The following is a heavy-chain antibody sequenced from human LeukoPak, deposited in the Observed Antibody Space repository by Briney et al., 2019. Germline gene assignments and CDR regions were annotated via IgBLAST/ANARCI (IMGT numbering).Heavy chain of an antibody. CDR3: AREYGSGRRWFDP. D-gene: IGHD3-10*01. CDR2: IYSGGST. J-gene: IGHJ5*02. CDR1: GFTVSSNY. Sequence: GGSLRLSCAASGFTVSSNYMSWVRQAPGKGLEWVSVIYSGGSTYYADSVKGRFTISRDNSKNTLYLQMNSLRAEDTAVYYCAREYGSGRRWFDPWGQGTLVTVSS. V-gene: IGHV3-66*01.